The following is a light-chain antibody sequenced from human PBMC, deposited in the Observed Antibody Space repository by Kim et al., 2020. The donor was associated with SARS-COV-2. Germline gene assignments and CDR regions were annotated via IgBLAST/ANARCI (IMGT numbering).Light chain of an antibody. CDR3: QQYKSYPLS. CDR1: QSISSL. CDR2: KAS. J-gene: IGKJ2*01. Sequence: SASGVDRGTITGRASQSISSLLAGYQQNPGKAPKLLIYKASSLESGVPSSFSGSGSGTEFTLPISSLQPDDFATYYCQQYKSYPLSFGQGPKLQ. V-gene: IGKV1-5*03.